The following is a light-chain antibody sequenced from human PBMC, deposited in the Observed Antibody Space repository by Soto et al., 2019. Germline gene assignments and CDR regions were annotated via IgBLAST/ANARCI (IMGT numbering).Light chain of an antibody. J-gene: IGKJ1*01. CDR1: QSISRW. CDR3: QQYSDYSGM. CDR2: DAP. V-gene: IGKV1-5*01. Sequence: DIQMTQSPSTLSASVGDRVTITCRASQSISRWLAWHQQKPGKAPRLLIYDAPNLQRGVPSRFSGSGSGTEFTLTITTLQQEDFATYYCQQYSDYSGMFGQGTKVEIK.